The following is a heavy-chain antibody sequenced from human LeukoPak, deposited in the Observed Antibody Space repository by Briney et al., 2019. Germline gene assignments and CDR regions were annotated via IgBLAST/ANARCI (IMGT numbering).Heavy chain of an antibody. J-gene: IGHJ6*03. CDR1: GFTFSSYS. Sequence: PGGSLRLSCAASGFTFSSYSMNWVRQAPGKGLESVSSISSSSSYIYYADSVKGRFTISRDNAKNSLYLQMNSLRAEDTAVYYCARDLRGDYSYYYMDVWGKGTTVTVSS. CDR3: ARDLRGDYSYYYMDV. CDR2: ISSSSSYI. V-gene: IGHV3-21*01. D-gene: IGHD2-21*01.